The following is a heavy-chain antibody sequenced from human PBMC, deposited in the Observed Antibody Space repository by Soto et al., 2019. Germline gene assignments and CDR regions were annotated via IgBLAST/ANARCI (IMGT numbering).Heavy chain of an antibody. CDR3: ARVPPHYIGNYHLRPFDV. V-gene: IGHV4-59*01. D-gene: IGHD1-7*01. J-gene: IGHJ3*01. CDR2: IYYSGNT. CDR1: GGSISSYY. Sequence: QVQLQESGPGLVKPSETLSLTCTVSGGSISSYYWSWIRQPPGKGLEWIGYIYYSGNTNYNPSLNSRVTLSVGTSKTQFSLRLSSVTAADTAAYYCARVPPHYIGNYHLRPFDVWGQGTMVTVSS.